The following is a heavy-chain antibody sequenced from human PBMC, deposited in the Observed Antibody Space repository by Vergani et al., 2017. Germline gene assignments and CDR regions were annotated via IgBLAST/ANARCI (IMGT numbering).Heavy chain of an antibody. D-gene: IGHD3-22*01. CDR1: GFTFSSYA. V-gene: IGHV3-23*01. J-gene: IGHJ3*02. Sequence: EVQLLESGGGLVQPGGSLRLSCAASGFTFSSYAMSWVRQAPGKGLEWVSAISGSGGSTYYADSVKGRFTISRDNSKNTLYLQMNSLRAEDTAVYYCAKDLNSSGYYSHVSDAFDIWGQGTMVTVSS. CDR3: AKDLNSSGYYSHVSDAFDI. CDR2: ISGSGGST.